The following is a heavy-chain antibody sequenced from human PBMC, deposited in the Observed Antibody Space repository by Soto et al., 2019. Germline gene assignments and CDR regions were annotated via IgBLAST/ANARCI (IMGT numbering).Heavy chain of an antibody. CDR1: GGSISSYY. Sequence: KLRETLSLTCTVSGGSISSYYWSWIRQPPGKGLEWIGYIYNSGRTNYNPSLKSRVTISVDTSKNQFSLKLSSVTAADTAVYYCARRYGYSFDYWGQGTLVTVSS. CDR2: IYNSGRT. CDR3: ARRYGYSFDY. D-gene: IGHD1-1*01. V-gene: IGHV4-59*08. J-gene: IGHJ4*02.